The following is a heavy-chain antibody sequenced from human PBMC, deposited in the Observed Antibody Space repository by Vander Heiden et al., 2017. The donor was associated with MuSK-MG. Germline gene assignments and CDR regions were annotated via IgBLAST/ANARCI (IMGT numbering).Heavy chain of an antibody. V-gene: IGHV3-23*01. D-gene: IGHD3-10*01. CDR2: ISGRGCST. CDR1: GFPFSSYA. J-gene: IGHJ4*02. CDR3: AKGGPYYYGSGSNYYFDY. Sequence: EVQLLESGGGLVQPGGSLRLSCAASGFPFSSYAMSWVRQAPGKGLGWFSAISGRGCSTYYAYSVKGRFTISRDNSKNTLYLQMNSLRAEDTAVYYCAKGGPYYYGSGSNYYFDYWGQGTLVTVSS.